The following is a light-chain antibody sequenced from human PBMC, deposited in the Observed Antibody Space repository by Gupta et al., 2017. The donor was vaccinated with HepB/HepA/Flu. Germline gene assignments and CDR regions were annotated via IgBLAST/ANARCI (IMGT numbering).Light chain of an antibody. J-gene: IGLJ2*01. CDR1: STDIGAGYD. Sequence: QSVLTQPPSVSGSPGQRVTISCTGSSTDIGAGYDVHWYQQLPGKAPKLLIDDNTNRPSGVPDRFSGAKSDTSAALVITRRQAEDEADEDCQYSDNSLRARGVFGGGTRLTVL. CDR2: DNT. CDR3: QYSDNSLRARGV. V-gene: IGLV1-40*01.